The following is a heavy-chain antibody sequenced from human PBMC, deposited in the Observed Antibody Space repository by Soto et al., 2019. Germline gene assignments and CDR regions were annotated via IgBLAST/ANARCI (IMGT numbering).Heavy chain of an antibody. D-gene: IGHD4-17*01. CDR2: IYYTGST. Sequence: SLTCTVSGVSISNEVYYLTWIRQYPGKGLEWVGYIYYTGSTYYNPSLTSRVMMSVDTSKNQFSLKLSSVTAADTAVYYCARQEYGDYVFLDYWGQGKLVTLS. J-gene: IGHJ4*02. V-gene: IGHV4-31*03. CDR3: ARQEYGDYVFLDY. CDR1: GVSISNEVYY.